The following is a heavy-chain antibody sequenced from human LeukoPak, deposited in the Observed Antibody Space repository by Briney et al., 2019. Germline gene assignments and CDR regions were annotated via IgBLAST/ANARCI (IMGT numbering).Heavy chain of an antibody. Sequence: PGRSLRLSCAASGFTFSSYAMHWVRQAPGKGLEWVAVISYDGSNKYYADSVKGRFTISRDNSKNTLYLQMNSLRAEDTAVYYCAKDRLRDYGDQQRFDYWGQGTLVTVSS. V-gene: IGHV3-30-3*01. CDR1: GFTFSSYA. J-gene: IGHJ4*02. D-gene: IGHD4-17*01. CDR3: AKDRLRDYGDQQRFDY. CDR2: ISYDGSNK.